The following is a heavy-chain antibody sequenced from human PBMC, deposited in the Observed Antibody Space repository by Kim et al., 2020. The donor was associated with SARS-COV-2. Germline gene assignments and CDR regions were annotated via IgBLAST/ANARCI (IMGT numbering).Heavy chain of an antibody. CDR2: ISSSSSYM. J-gene: IGHJ4*01. Sequence: GGSLRLSCAASGFTFSRYSMNWVRQAPGKGLEWVSFISSSSSYMYSEDSANVQFSFSRDNAKNSLYLHLQILRLEDKDVDYCASRRAFSSWCEANYWG. D-gene: IGHD6-13*01. CDR1: GFTFSRYS. CDR3: ASRRAFSSWCEANY. V-gene: IGHV3-21*01.